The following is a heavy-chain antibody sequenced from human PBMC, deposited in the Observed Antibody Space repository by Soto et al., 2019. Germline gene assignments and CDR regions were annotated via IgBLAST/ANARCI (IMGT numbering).Heavy chain of an antibody. CDR2: ISYDGVNK. CDR1: GFTFSTYG. V-gene: IGHV3-30*18. D-gene: IGHD1-1*01. CDR3: AKSVYNWNDAFFDY. J-gene: IGHJ4*02. Sequence: GGSLRLSCAASGFTFSTYGMHWVRQAPGKGLEWVAVISYDGVNKYYADSVKGRFTISRDNSKNTLYLQMNSLRAEDTAVYYCAKSVYNWNDAFFDYWGQGTLVTVPS.